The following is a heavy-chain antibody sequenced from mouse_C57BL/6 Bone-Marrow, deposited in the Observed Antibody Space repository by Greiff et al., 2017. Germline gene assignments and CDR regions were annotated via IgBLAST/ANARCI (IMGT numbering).Heavy chain of an antibody. D-gene: IGHD1-1*01. CDR2: ISYDGSN. J-gene: IGHJ1*03. CDR3: ASRLLPWYFDV. CDR1: GYSITSGYY. V-gene: IGHV3-6*01. Sequence: EVQLQQSGPGLVKPSQSLSLTCSVTGYSITSGYYWNWIRQFPGNKLEWMGYISYDGSNNYNPSLKNRISITRDTSKNQFFLKLNSVTTEDTATYYCASRLLPWYFDVWGTGTTVTVSS.